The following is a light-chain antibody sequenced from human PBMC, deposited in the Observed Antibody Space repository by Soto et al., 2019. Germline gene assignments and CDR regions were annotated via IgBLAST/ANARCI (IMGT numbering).Light chain of an antibody. J-gene: IGKJ5*01. CDR2: GAS. CDR1: QSVSSSY. Sequence: IVLTQSPGTLSLSPGERATLSCRASQSVSSSYLAWYQQKPGQAPRLLIYGASSRATGIPDRFSGSGSGTDFTLTISGLEPEDFAVYSCQQYNTWPPITFGQGTRLEIK. CDR3: QQYNTWPPIT. V-gene: IGKV3-20*01.